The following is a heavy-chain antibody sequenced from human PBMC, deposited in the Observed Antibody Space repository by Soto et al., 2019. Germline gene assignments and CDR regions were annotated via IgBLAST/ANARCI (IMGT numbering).Heavy chain of an antibody. Sequence: GGSLRLSCTASGFTFGDYAMSWVRQAPGKGLEWVGFIRSKAYGGTTEYAASVKGRFTISRDDSKSIAYLQMNSLKTEDTAVYYCTRDERGPYDSSGYYAFDIWGQGTMVTVSS. CDR2: IRSKAYGGTT. J-gene: IGHJ3*02. V-gene: IGHV3-49*04. CDR3: TRDERGPYDSSGYYAFDI. D-gene: IGHD3-22*01. CDR1: GFTFGDYA.